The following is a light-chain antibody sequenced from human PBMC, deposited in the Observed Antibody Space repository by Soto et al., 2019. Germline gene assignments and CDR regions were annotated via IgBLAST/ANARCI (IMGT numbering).Light chain of an antibody. CDR2: GAS. CDR3: QQYGASPIT. V-gene: IGKV3-20*01. Sequence: EILLTQSPGTLSLSPGERATLSCRASQSGTSNYLAWYQQKPGQAPRLLIYGASSRATGIPDRFSGSGSGTDFTLTISRLEPEDFAVYYCQQYGASPITFGQGTKLEI. J-gene: IGKJ2*01. CDR1: QSGTSNY.